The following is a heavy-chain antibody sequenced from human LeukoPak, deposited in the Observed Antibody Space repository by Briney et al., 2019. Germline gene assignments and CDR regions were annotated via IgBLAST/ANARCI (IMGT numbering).Heavy chain of an antibody. CDR3: AKDYPAVVVF. CDR1: GFAFSNYA. J-gene: IGHJ3*01. Sequence: PGGSLRLSCAASGFAFSNYASSWVRQAPGKGLEWVSTITGSGGSTFYADSVKGRFTISRDNSKNTLYLQMETLRAEDTAVYYCAKDYPAVVVFWGQGTMVTVSS. D-gene: IGHD3-22*01. CDR2: ITGSGGST. V-gene: IGHV3-23*01.